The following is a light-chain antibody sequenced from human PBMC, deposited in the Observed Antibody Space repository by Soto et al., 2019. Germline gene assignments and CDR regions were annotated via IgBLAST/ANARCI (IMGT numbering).Light chain of an antibody. CDR3: QQYNNWPPKA. V-gene: IGKV3-15*01. Sequence: ELVITQYPATLSVSPGARATLSCRASQSVSSNLAWYQQKPGQAPRLLIYGASTRATGIPARFSGSGSGTEFTLTISSLQSEDFAVYYCQQYNNWPPKAFGQGTNVDIK. J-gene: IGKJ1*01. CDR2: GAS. CDR1: QSVSSN.